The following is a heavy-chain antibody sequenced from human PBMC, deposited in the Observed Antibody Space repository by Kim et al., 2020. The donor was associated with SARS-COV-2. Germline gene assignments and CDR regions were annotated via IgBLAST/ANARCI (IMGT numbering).Heavy chain of an antibody. D-gene: IGHD3-22*01. J-gene: IGHJ4*02. V-gene: IGHV3-48*03. CDR3: ARVGDYYDSGSYYFDY. Sequence: SVKGRFTISRDNAKNSLYLQMISLRAENTAVYYCARVGDYYDSGSYYFDYWGQGTLVTVSS.